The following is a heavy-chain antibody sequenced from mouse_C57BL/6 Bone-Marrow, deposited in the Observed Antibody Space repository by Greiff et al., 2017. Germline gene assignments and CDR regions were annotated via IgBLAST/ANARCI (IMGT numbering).Heavy chain of an antibody. V-gene: IGHV6-3*01. CDR1: GFTFSNYW. Sequence: DVKLQESGGGLVQPGGSMKLSCVASGFTFSNYWMNWVRQSPEKGLEWVAQIRLKSDNYATHYAESVKGRFTISRDDSKSSVYLQMNNLRAEDTGIYYCTKLGTDFDYWGQGTTLTVSS. CDR3: TKLGTDFDY. CDR2: IRLKSDNYAT. D-gene: IGHD4-1*01. J-gene: IGHJ2*01.